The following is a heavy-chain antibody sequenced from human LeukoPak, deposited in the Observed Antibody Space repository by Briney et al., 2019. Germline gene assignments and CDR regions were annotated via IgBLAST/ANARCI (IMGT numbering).Heavy chain of an antibody. Sequence: ASVKVSCKASGYTFTSYGISWVRQAPGQGLEWMGWISAYNGNTNYAQKLQGRVTMTTDTSTSTAYMELRSLRSDDTAVYYCARDLKRFLEWLLPDYHYYYMDVWGKGTTVTVSS. CDR2: ISAYNGNT. CDR1: GYTFTSYG. V-gene: IGHV1-18*01. J-gene: IGHJ6*03. D-gene: IGHD3-3*01. CDR3: ARDLKRFLEWLLPDYHYYYMDV.